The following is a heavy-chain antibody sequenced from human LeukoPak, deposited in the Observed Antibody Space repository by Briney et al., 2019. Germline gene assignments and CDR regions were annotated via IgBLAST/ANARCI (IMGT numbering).Heavy chain of an antibody. CDR3: ATYYDSSGPSFDY. Sequence: SETLSLTCTVSGGSISSGDYYWSWIRQPPGKGLEWIGYIYYSGTTYQNPSLKSRVTISVDTPKNQFSLKLSSVTAADTAVYYCATYYDSSGPSFDYWGQGTLVTVSS. V-gene: IGHV4-30-4*01. J-gene: IGHJ4*02. D-gene: IGHD3-22*01. CDR2: IYYSGTT. CDR1: GGSISSGDYY.